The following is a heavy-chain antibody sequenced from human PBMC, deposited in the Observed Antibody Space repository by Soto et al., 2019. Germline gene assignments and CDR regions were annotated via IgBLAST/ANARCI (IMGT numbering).Heavy chain of an antibody. J-gene: IGHJ5*02. Sequence: EVQLLESGGGLVQPGGSLRLSCAASGFTFSTYAMSWVRQAPGKGLEWVSAISGSGGTTYYADSVKGRFTISRDNSRDTLSLQMNSLRAEGTATYYCAKNRAAMATVPRSWGPGTLVTVSS. D-gene: IGHD4-4*01. CDR1: GFTFSTYA. CDR2: ISGSGGTT. CDR3: AKNRAAMATVPRS. V-gene: IGHV3-23*01.